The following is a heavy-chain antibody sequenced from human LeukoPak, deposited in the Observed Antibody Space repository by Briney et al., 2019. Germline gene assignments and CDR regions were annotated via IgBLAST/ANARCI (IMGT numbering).Heavy chain of an antibody. Sequence: PGGSLRLSCTASGFTFEDHGMSWVRQGPGRGLEWVSIISFDGSLQYYTDSVEGRFTISRDISTNTVYLQMNSLRPEDTAVYYCARGHLRIASLIDFWGQGTLVTVSS. CDR2: ISFDGSLQ. CDR1: GFTFEDHG. V-gene: IGHV3-30*03. J-gene: IGHJ4*02. CDR3: ARGHLRIASLIDF. D-gene: IGHD2-15*01.